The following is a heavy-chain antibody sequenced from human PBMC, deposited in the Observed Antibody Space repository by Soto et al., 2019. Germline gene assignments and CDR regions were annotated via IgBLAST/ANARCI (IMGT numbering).Heavy chain of an antibody. V-gene: IGHV3-21*01. Sequence: EVQLVESGGGLVKPGGSLRLSCAASGFTFSSYSMNWVRQAPGKGLEWVSSISSSSSYIYYADSVKGRFTISRDNAKNSLYLQMNSLRAEDTAVYYCATDYDSSGYYYENWFDPWGQGTLVTVSS. D-gene: IGHD3-22*01. CDR2: ISSSSSYI. J-gene: IGHJ5*02. CDR3: ATDYDSSGYYYENWFDP. CDR1: GFTFSSYS.